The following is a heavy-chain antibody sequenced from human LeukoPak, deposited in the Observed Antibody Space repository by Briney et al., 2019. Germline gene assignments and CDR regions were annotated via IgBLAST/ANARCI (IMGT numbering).Heavy chain of an antibody. CDR2: ISSDGSRI. Sequence: GGSLRLSCAASGFTLSSSWMHWVRHAPGKGLVWVSRISSDGSRISYADSVKGRFTISRDDAKKTLDLQMNSLRAEDTAVYFCARDNGRNGFDIWGQGTMVTVSS. CDR1: GFTLSSSW. CDR3: ARDNGRNGFDI. J-gene: IGHJ3*02. V-gene: IGHV3-74*01.